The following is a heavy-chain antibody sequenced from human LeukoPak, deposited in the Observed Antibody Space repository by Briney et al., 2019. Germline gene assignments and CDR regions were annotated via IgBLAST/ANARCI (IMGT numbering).Heavy chain of an antibody. Sequence: QAGGSLRLSCAASGFTFSSYWMHWVRHAPGKGLVWVSRINSDGSTTTYADSVKGRFTISRDNAKNTLYLQMNSLRAEDTAVYYCTTTSGTYRFDPWGQGTLVTVSS. CDR1: GFTFSSYW. J-gene: IGHJ5*02. CDR2: INSDGSTT. D-gene: IGHD1-26*01. V-gene: IGHV3-74*01. CDR3: TTTSGTYRFDP.